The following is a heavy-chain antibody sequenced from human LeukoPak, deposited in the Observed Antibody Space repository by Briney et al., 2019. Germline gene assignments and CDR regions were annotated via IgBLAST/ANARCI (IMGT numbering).Heavy chain of an antibody. V-gene: IGHV1-2*06. D-gene: IGHD3-10*01. CDR2: INPNRGGT. CDR3: ARIFGAGSCDWFAP. Sequence: GASVKVSCKASGYTFTGYYMHWVRQAPGQGLERMGRINPNRGGTNYAQKFQSRVTITPETSISTAYMELSRLRSDGAAVYYCARIFGAGSCDWFAPWGQGTLVTVSS. CDR1: GYTFTGYY. J-gene: IGHJ5*02.